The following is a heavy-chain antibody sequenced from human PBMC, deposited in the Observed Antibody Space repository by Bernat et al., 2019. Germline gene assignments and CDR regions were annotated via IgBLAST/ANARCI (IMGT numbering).Heavy chain of an antibody. D-gene: IGHD5-18*01. J-gene: IGHJ4*02. CDR3: ASTVDTAMVAFDY. V-gene: IGHV3-30*03. CDR1: GFTFSSYG. CDR2: ISYDGSNK. Sequence: QVQLVESGGGVVQPGRSLRLSCAASGFTFSSYGMHWVRQAPGKGLEWVAVISYDGSNKYYADSVKGRFTISRDNSKNTLYLQMNSLRAEDTAVYYCASTVDTAMVAFDYWGQGTLVTVSS.